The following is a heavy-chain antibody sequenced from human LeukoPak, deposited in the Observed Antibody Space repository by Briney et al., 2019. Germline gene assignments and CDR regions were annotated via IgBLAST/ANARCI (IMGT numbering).Heavy chain of an antibody. CDR2: MNPNSGNT. CDR1: GYTFTSYD. CDR3: ARDGRDWFGDLGWSYRFDP. J-gene: IGHJ5*02. D-gene: IGHD3-10*01. V-gene: IGHV1-8*01. Sequence: ASVKVSCKASGYTFTSYDINWVRQATGQGLEWMGWMNPNSGNTGYAQKFQGRVTMTRNTSISTAYMELSSLRSEDTAVYYCARDGRDWFGDLGWSYRFDPWGQGTLVTVSS.